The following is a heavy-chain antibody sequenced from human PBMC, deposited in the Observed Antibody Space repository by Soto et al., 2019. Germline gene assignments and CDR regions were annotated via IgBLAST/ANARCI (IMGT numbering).Heavy chain of an antibody. CDR1: GGSFSNNY. J-gene: IGHJ4*02. V-gene: IGHV4-34*01. Sequence: SETLSLTCAVYGGSFSNNYWTWFRQPPGKGLEWIGEISPSGTTKYIPSLKSRGTISVDTSRKQSFLKVTSVSAADTAVYYCATSLWFGTQPEIWGPGTLVTVSS. D-gene: IGHD3-10*01. CDR2: ISPSGTT. CDR3: ATSLWFGTQPEI.